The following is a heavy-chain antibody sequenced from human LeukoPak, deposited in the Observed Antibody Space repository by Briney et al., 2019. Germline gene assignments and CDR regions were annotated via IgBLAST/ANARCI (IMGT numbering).Heavy chain of an antibody. D-gene: IGHD5-24*01. Sequence: SETLSLTSTVSGGSISSGSYYWSWIRQPAGKGLEWIGRIYTSGSTNYDPSLKSRVTISVDTSKNQFSLKLSSVTAADTAVYYCARADGYNAFDYWGQGTLVTVSS. CDR3: ARADGYNAFDY. J-gene: IGHJ4*02. CDR2: IYTSGST. V-gene: IGHV4-61*02. CDR1: GGSISSGSYY.